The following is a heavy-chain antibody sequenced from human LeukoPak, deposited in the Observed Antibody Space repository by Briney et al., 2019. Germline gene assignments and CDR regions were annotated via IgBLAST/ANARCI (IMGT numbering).Heavy chain of an antibody. Sequence: GGSLRLSCAASGFTVSSNYMSWVRQAPGKGLEWVSVIYSGGSTYYADSVKGRFTISRDNSKNTLYLQMNSLRAEDTAVYYCAKVPYCTNGVCYVGGFDYWGQGTLVTVSS. D-gene: IGHD2-8*01. CDR1: GFTVSSNY. J-gene: IGHJ4*02. CDR2: IYSGGST. V-gene: IGHV3-66*01. CDR3: AKVPYCTNGVCYVGGFDY.